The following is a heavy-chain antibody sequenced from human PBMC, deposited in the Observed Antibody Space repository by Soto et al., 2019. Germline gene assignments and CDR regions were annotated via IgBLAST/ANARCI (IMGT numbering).Heavy chain of an antibody. CDR3: ATTGNDYGDLDS. D-gene: IGHD4-17*01. CDR1: GHPLTQLS. J-gene: IGHJ4*02. V-gene: IGHV1-24*01. CDR2: FDPGHGET. Sequence: GSVKVSCKVSGHPLTQLSMHWVRQPLGKGLEWVGGFDPGHGETTYARNFQGRVTMTEDTSTDTAYMEVSSLRSDDTAVYYCATTGNDYGDLDSWGQGTLVTVSS.